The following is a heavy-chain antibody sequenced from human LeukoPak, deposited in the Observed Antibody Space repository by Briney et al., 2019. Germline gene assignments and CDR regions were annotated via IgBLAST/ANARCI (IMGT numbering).Heavy chain of an antibody. CDR3: ARGGQFPPYYFDY. CDR2: IISSSSYI. V-gene: IGHV3-21*01. Sequence: IISSSSYIYYADSVKGRFTISRDNAKNSLYLQMNSLRAEDTAVYYCARGGQFPPYYFDYWGQGTLVTVSS. D-gene: IGHD2-21*01. J-gene: IGHJ4*02.